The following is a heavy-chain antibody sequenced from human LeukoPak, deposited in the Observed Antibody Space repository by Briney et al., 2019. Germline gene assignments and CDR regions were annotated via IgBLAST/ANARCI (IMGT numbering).Heavy chain of an antibody. CDR3: ARNPITLVRGGNWFDP. CDR1: GGSISSYY. CDR2: IYYTGST. J-gene: IGHJ5*02. Sequence: SETLSLTCTVSGGSISSYYWSWIRQSPEKGLEGIGYIYYTGSTTYNPSLESRVTISVDMSKNQFSLKLSFVTAADTAVYYCARNPITLVRGGNWFDPWGQGILVTVSS. V-gene: IGHV4-59*01. D-gene: IGHD3-10*01.